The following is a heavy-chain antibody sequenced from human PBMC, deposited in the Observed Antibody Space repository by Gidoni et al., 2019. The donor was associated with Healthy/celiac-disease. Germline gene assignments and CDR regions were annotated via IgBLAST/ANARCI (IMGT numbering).Heavy chain of an antibody. J-gene: IGHJ4*02. CDR2: ISSNGGST. CDR3: AASIVVVTDPTFDY. V-gene: IGHV3-64*01. Sequence: EVQLVESGGGLVQPGGSRRLSCAASGFTFSSYAMHWVRQAPGKGLEYVSAISSNGGSTYYANSVKGRFTISRDNSKNTLYLQMGSLRAEDMAVYYCAASIVVVTDPTFDYWGQGTLVTVSS. D-gene: IGHD2-21*02. CDR1: GFTFSSYA.